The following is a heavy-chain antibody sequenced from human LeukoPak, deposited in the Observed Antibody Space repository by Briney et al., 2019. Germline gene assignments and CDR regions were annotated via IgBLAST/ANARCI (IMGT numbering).Heavy chain of an antibody. Sequence: PGGSLRLSCAASGFTFSSYWMSWVRQAPGKGLEWVANIKQDGSEKYYVDSVKGRFTISRDNAQNSMYLQMNSLRVEGTAVYYCTSWGDTTAEYFQRWGQGTLVTVSS. CDR1: GFTFSSYW. D-gene: IGHD2-21*02. CDR3: TSWGDTTAEYFQR. CDR2: IKQDGSEK. J-gene: IGHJ1*01. V-gene: IGHV3-7*01.